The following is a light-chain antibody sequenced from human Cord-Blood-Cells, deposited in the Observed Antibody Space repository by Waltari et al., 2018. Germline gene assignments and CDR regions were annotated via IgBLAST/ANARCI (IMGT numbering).Light chain of an antibody. V-gene: IGKV1-12*01. J-gene: IGKJ3*01. CDR2: AAS. CDR3: QQANSFPFT. CDR1: QGISSW. Sequence: DIQMTQSPSSVSASVGDRVTITCRASQGISSWLAWYQKKPGKAPKLLIYAASSLQSGVPSRFSGRGSGTDFTLTISSLQPEDFATYYCQQANSFPFTFGPGTKVDIK.